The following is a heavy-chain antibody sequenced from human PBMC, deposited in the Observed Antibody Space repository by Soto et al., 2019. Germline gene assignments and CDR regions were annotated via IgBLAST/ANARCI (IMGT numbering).Heavy chain of an antibody. CDR2: ISYDGSNK. J-gene: IGHJ6*02. CDR1: GFTFSSYG. V-gene: IGHV3-30*18. Sequence: GGSLRLSCAASGFTFSSYGMHWVRQAPGKGLEWVAVISYDGSNKYYADSVKGRFTIPRDNSKNTLYLQMNSMRAEDTAVYYCAKDNALTPTYYYAWSGWGWVGMDGWGRGTTVSVSS. D-gene: IGHD3-22*01. CDR3: AKDNALTPTYYYAWSGWGWVGMDG.